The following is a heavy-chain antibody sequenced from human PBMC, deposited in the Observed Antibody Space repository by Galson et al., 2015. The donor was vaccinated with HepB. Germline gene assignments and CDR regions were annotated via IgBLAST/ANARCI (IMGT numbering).Heavy chain of an antibody. CDR1: GFTVSSNY. J-gene: IGHJ6*02. Sequence: SLRLSCAASGFTVSSNYMSWVRQAPGKGLEWVSVIYSGGSTYYADSVKGRFTISRDNSKNTLYLQMNSLRAEDTAVYYCARETPVGPYYYGMDVWGQGTTVTVSS. V-gene: IGHV3-66*02. CDR3: ARETPVGPYYYGMDV. D-gene: IGHD2-15*01. CDR2: IYSGGST.